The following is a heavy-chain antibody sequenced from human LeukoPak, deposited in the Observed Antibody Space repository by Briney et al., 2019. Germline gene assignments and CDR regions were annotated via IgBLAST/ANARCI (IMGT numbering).Heavy chain of an antibody. CDR1: GGSFSDYF. CDR2: IDHSGGT. V-gene: IGHV4-34*01. Sequence: SETLSLTCAVFGGSFSDYFWSWIRQPPGKGLEWIGEIDHSGGTNYNPSLKGRVTISVDTSKNQFSLKVTSVTAADAAVYYCARMRGGGIGYSNYMDVWGKGTTVIVSS. J-gene: IGHJ6*03. D-gene: IGHD2-15*01. CDR3: ARMRGGGIGYSNYMDV.